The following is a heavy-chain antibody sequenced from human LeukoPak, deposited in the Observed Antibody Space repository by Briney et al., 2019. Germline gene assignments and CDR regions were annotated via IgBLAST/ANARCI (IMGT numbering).Heavy chain of an antibody. D-gene: IGHD1-26*01. CDR1: GFTFSSYS. V-gene: IGHV3-48*04. J-gene: IGHJ6*03. CDR3: ARGVGSPLLSYYYYMDV. CDR2: ISSSSSTI. Sequence: GGSLRLSCAASGFTFSSYSMNWVRQAPGKGLEWVSYISSSSSTIYYADSVKGRFTISRDNAKNSLYLQMNSLRAEDTAVYYCARGVGSPLLSYYYYMDVWGKGTTVTVSS.